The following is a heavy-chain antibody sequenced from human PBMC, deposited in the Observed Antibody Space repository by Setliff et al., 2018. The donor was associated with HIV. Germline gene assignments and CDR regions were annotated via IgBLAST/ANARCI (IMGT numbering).Heavy chain of an antibody. CDR2: IISGDSTI. D-gene: IGHD1-1*01. CDR1: GFIFSSYE. V-gene: IGHV3-48*03. J-gene: IGHJ6*03. Sequence: GGSLRLSCVASGFIFSSYEMNWVRQAPGKGLEWVSSIISGDSTIYYADSVKGRFTISRDNAKNSLILQMNSLTVEDTAVYYYARRKLEVWVNDYYSYYLDVWGKGTTVTVSS. CDR3: ARRKLEVWVNDYYSYYLDV.